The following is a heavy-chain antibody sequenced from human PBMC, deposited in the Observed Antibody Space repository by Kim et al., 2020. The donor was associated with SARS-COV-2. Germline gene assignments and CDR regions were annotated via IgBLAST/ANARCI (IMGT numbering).Heavy chain of an antibody. CDR2: IYYSGST. CDR3: ARGRGYDFWSGYFLYYYYGMDG. V-gene: IGHV4-59*13. CDR1: GGSISSYY. D-gene: IGHD3-3*01. J-gene: IGHJ6*02. Sequence: SETLSLTRTVSGGSISSYYWSWIRQPPGKGLEWIGYIYYSGSTNYNPSLKSRVTISVDTSKNQFSLKLSSVTAADTAVYYCARGRGYDFWSGYFLYYYYGMDGWGQGTTVTVSS.